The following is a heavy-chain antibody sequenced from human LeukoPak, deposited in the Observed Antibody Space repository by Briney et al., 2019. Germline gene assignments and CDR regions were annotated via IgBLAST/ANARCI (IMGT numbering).Heavy chain of an antibody. Sequence: GGSLRLSCAAPGFTFSSYAMSWVRQAPGKGLEWVSAISGSGGSTYYADSVKGRFTISRDNSKNTLYLQMNSLRAEDTAIYYCASHHYYDSSGLDDYFDSWGHGTLVTVFS. V-gene: IGHV3-23*01. CDR2: ISGSGGST. CDR1: GFTFSSYA. J-gene: IGHJ4*01. CDR3: ASHHYYDSSGLDDYFDS. D-gene: IGHD3-22*01.